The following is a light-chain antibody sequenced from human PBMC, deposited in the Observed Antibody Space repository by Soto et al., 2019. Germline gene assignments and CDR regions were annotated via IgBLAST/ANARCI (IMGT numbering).Light chain of an antibody. V-gene: IGKV3-11*01. Sequence: EVVLTQSPATLSLCPGERATLSCRASENVRTFVDWYQQKPGQAPRLLIYGASNRATGIPARFSGSGSGTDFTLTISNLEPEDFAVYYCQQHSHWPPWTFGQGTRVEIQ. CDR3: QQHSHWPPWT. J-gene: IGKJ1*01. CDR2: GAS. CDR1: ENVRTF.